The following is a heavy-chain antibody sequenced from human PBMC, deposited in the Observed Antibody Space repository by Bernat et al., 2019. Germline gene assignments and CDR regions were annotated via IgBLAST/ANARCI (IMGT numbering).Heavy chain of an antibody. D-gene: IGHD4-17*01. CDR1: GFTFSSYG. V-gene: IGHV3-30*18. CDR3: AKGGRDGDYVYDY. J-gene: IGHJ4*02. Sequence: QVQLVESGGGVVQPGRSLRLSCAASGFTFSSYGMHWVRQAPDKGLEWVAVISYDGSNKYYADSVKGRFTISRDNSKNTLYLQMNSLRAEDTAVYYCAKGGRDGDYVYDYWGQGTLVTVSS. CDR2: ISYDGSNK.